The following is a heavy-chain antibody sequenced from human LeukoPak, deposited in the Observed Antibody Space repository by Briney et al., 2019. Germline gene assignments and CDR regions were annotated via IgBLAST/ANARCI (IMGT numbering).Heavy chain of an antibody. CDR1: GFAISSYW. Sequence: PGGSLRLSCVASGFAISSYWMSWVRQAPGKGLEWVANIKQDGGEKYYVDSVKGRFTISRDNAKNSLFLQMNSLRVEDTAVYYCARLGGSYYTYWGQGTLVTVSS. V-gene: IGHV3-7*01. CDR3: ARLGGSYYTY. CDR2: IKQDGGEK. J-gene: IGHJ4*02. D-gene: IGHD1-26*01.